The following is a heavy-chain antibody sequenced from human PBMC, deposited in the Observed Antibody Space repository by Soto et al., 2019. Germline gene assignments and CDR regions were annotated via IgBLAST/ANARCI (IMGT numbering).Heavy chain of an antibody. CDR1: GGSISSGGYY. CDR2: IYYSGST. J-gene: IGHJ6*03. Sequence: QVQLQESGPGLVKPSQTLSLTCTVSGGSISSGGYYWSWIRQHPGKGLAWIGYIYYSGSTYYNPSLKRRVTTTVDTSKNQFSLKLCSVPAADTALYYCARARYYGSGSYIVGTYYMDVWGKGTTVTVSS. D-gene: IGHD3-10*01. CDR3: ARARYYGSGSYIVGTYYMDV. V-gene: IGHV4-31*03.